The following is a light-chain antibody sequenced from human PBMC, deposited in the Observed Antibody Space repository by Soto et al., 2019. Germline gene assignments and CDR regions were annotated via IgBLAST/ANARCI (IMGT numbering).Light chain of an antibody. Sequence: EIVLTQSPGTLSLSPGERATLSCRASQSVSSSYLAWYQQKPGQAPRLLIYGASSRATGIPDRFSGSGSGTDFTLTINRLGPEDFAVYYCQQYGSSPRTFGQGTKVDIK. V-gene: IGKV3-20*01. J-gene: IGKJ1*01. CDR1: QSVSSSY. CDR2: GAS. CDR3: QQYGSSPRT.